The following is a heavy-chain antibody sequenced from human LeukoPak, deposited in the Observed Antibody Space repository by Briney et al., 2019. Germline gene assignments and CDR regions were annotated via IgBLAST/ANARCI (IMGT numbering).Heavy chain of an antibody. Sequence: GGSLRLSCAASGSTFSTYWMNWVRQAPGKGLECVANIKQDGSEKYYVDSVKGRFTISRDNANNSMYLQMNSLRAEDTAVYYCAGRSGYYSYAMDVWGKGTTVTVSS. CDR3: AGRSGYYSYAMDV. CDR2: IKQDGSEK. V-gene: IGHV3-7*03. CDR1: GSTFSTYW. J-gene: IGHJ6*04.